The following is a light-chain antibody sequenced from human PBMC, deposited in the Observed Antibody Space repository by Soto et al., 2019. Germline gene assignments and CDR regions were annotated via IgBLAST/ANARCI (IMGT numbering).Light chain of an antibody. CDR1: QSISSR. J-gene: IGKJ2*02. CDR2: RAS. Sequence: DIQMTQSPSTLSASVGDRVTITWRASQSISSRLAWYQQKPGKAPKLLIYRASTLESGVPSRFSGSGSGTEFTLTISSLQPDDFATYFCQEYDGHCTFGQGTKLEIK. CDR3: QEYDGHCT. V-gene: IGKV1-5*03.